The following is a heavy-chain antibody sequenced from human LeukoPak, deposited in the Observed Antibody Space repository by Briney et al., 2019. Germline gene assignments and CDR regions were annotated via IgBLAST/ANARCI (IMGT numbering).Heavy chain of an antibody. CDR3: ARDLLGRLEFYFDY. J-gene: IGHJ4*02. CDR1: GGSFSNYY. CDR2: INHSGST. Sequence: SETLSLTCAVYGGSFSNYYWSWIRQPPGKGLEWIGEINHSGSTSYNPSLKSRVTMSVDTSKNQFSLKLRSVTAADTAVYYCARDLLGRLEFYFDYWGQGTHVAVSS. D-gene: IGHD1-1*01. V-gene: IGHV4-34*01.